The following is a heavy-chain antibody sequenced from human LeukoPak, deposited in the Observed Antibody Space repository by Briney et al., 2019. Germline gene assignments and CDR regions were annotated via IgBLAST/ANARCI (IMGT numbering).Heavy chain of an antibody. V-gene: IGHV4-34*01. Sequence: PSETLSLTCAVYGGSFSGYYWSWIRQPPGKGLEWIGEINHSGSTNYNPSLKSRVTISVDTSKNQFSLKLSSVTAADTAVYYCARASYSYYGMDGWGQGTTVTVSS. J-gene: IGHJ6*02. CDR1: GGSFSGYY. CDR2: INHSGST. CDR3: ARASYSYYGMDG. D-gene: IGHD4-11*01.